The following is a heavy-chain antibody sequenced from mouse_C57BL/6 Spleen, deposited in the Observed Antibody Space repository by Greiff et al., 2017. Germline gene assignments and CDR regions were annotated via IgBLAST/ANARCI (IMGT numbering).Heavy chain of an antibody. Sequence: VNLVESGPGLVQPSQSLSITCTVSGFSLTSYGVHWVRQSPGKGLEWLGVIWSGGSTDYNAAFISRLSISKDNSKSQVFFKMNSLQADDTAIYYCASYGNYRFAYWGQGTLVTVSA. CDR3: ASYGNYRFAY. J-gene: IGHJ3*01. V-gene: IGHV2-2*01. CDR2: IWSGGST. D-gene: IGHD2-1*01. CDR1: GFSLTSYG.